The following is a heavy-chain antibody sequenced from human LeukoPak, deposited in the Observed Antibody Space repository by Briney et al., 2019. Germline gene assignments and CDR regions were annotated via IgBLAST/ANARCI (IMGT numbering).Heavy chain of an antibody. D-gene: IGHD2-8*02. J-gene: IGHJ5*02. CDR3: ARLSGIAAACTGGVVVNWFDP. V-gene: IGHV4-34*01. CDR1: GGSFSGYY. CDR2: INHSGST. Sequence: SETVSLTCAVYGGSFSGYYWSWVRQPPGKGLEWIGEINHSGSTNYNPSLKSRVTISVDTSKNQFSLKLSSVTAADTAVYYCARLSGIAAACTGGVVVNWFDPWGQGNLVTVSS.